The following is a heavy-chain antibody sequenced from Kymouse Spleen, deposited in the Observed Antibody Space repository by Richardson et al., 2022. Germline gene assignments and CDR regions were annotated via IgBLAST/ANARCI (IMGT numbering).Heavy chain of an antibody. J-gene: IGHJ3*02. CDR2: IWYDGSNK. D-gene: IGHD1-7*01. CDR3: AREHNWNFPDAFDI. CDR1: GFTFSSYG. V-gene: IGHV3-33*01. Sequence: QVQLVESGGGVVQPGRSLRLSCAASGFTFSSYGMHWVRQAPGKGLEWVAVIWYDGSNKYYADSVKGRFTISRDNSKNTLYLQMNSLRAEDTAVYYCAREHNWNFPDAFDIWGQGTMVTVSS.